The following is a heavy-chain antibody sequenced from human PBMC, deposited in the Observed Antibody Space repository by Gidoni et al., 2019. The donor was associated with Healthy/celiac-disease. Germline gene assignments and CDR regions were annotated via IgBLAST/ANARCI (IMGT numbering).Heavy chain of an antibody. CDR1: GFPFSSYA. V-gene: IGHV3-23*01. J-gene: IGHJ4*02. Sequence: EVQLLESGGGLVQPGGSLRLSCAASGFPFSSYAMSWVRQAPGKGLEWVSAISGSGGSTYYADSVKGRFTISRDNSKNTLYLQMNSLRAEDTAVYYCAKGTAYGGNSGMDYWGQGTLVTVSS. CDR3: AKGTAYGGNSGMDY. D-gene: IGHD2-21*02. CDR2: ISGSGGST.